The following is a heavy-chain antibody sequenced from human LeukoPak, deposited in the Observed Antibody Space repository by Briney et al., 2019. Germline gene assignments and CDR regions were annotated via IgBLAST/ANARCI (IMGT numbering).Heavy chain of an antibody. CDR1: GGTFSSYA. CDR3: ARDQELWFDY. V-gene: IGHV1-69*04. J-gene: IGHJ4*02. D-gene: IGHD5-18*01. Sequence: GASVKVSCKASGGTFSSYAISWVRQAPGQGLEWMGRIIPILGIANYAQKFQGRVTITADRSTSTAYMELSSLRSEDTAVYYCARDQELWFDYWGQGTLVTVSS. CDR2: IIPILGIA.